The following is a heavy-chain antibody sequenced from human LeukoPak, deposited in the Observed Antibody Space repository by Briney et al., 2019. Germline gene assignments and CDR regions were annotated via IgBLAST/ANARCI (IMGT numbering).Heavy chain of an antibody. CDR1: GFTFRNYG. CDR2: IWFDGSNR. CDR3: AKDQRWESPHYLDS. D-gene: IGHD1-26*01. J-gene: IGHJ4*02. V-gene: IGHV3-33*06. Sequence: GGSLRLSCEASGFTFRNYGMHWVRQAPGKGLDWVGVIWFDGSNRYYADSVKGRFTISRDNSKNTLYLQVNSVRAEDTAVYYCAKDQRWESPHYLDSWGQGTLVTVSS.